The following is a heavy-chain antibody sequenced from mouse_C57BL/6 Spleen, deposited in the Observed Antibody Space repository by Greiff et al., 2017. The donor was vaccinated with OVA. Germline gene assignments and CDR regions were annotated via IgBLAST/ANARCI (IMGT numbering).Heavy chain of an antibody. J-gene: IGHJ4*01. Sequence: QVQLKQPGAELVRPGSSVKLSCKASGYTFTSYWMHWVKQRPIQGLEWIGNIDPSDSETHYNQKFKDKATLTVDKSSSTAYMQLSSLTSEDSAVYYCARGSPYAMDYWGQGTSVTVSS. CDR2: IDPSDSET. CDR1: GYTFTSYW. CDR3: ARGSPYAMDY. V-gene: IGHV1-52*01.